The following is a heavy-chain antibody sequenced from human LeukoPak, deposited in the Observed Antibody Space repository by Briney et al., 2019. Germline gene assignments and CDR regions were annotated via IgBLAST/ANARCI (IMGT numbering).Heavy chain of an antibody. CDR3: ARELPREVTLDY. J-gene: IGHJ4*01. CDR2: INNGGSDM. Sequence: GGSLRLSCAASGFTFISYGMQWVRQAPGKGLVWVSRINNGGSDMSYADSVKGRFTISRDNAKNTLYLQMKSLRAEDTAVYYCARELPREVTLDYWGQGTPLTVSS. V-gene: IGHV3-74*01. D-gene: IGHD2-21*02. CDR1: GFTFISYG.